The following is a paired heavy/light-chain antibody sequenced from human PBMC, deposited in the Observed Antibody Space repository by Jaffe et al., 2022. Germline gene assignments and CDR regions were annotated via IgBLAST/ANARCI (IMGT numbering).Heavy chain of an antibody. CDR3: ARDNSGYFRISPLNDY. V-gene: IGHV3-11*01. CDR1: GFTFSDYY. CDR2: ISSSGSTI. D-gene: IGHD5-12*01. Sequence: QVQLVESGGGLVKPGGSLRLSCAASGFTFSDYYMSWIRQAPGKGLEWVSYISSSGSTIYYADSVKGRFTISRDNAKNSLYLQMNSLRAEDTAVYYCARDNSGYFRISPLNDYWGQGTLVTVSS. J-gene: IGHJ4*02.
Light chain of an antibody. Sequence: AIRMTQSPSSFSASTGDRVTITCRASQGISSYLAWYQQKPGKAPKLLIYAASTLQSGVPSRFSGSGSGTDFTLTISCLQSEDFATYYCQQYYSYPRAFGQGTKLEIK. J-gene: IGKJ2*01. CDR1: QGISSY. CDR2: AAS. V-gene: IGKV1-8*01. CDR3: QQYYSYPRA.